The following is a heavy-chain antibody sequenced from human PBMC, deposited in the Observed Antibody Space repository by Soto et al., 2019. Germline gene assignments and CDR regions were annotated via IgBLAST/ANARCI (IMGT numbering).Heavy chain of an antibody. J-gene: IGHJ4*02. V-gene: IGHV4-38-2*01. Sequence: PSETLSLTCAVSGYSISSGYYWGWIRQPPGKGLEWIGIIYHSGSTYYNPSLKSLVTISVDTPKNQFSLKLSSVTAADTAVYYCARTSTFPGIAVAGDDYWGQGTLVTVSS. CDR1: GYSISSGYY. CDR3: ARTSTFPGIAVAGDDY. CDR2: IYHSGST. D-gene: IGHD6-19*01.